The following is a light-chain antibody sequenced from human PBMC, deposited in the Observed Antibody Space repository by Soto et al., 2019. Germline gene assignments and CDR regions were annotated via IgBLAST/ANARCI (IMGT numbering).Light chain of an antibody. J-gene: IGKJ2*01. Sequence: DIQMTQSPSSVSASVGDRVTITCRASQPISSWVAWYQQKPGKAPDLLIYAVSRLQSGVPSRFSGSGSGTEVSLTISSLQPEDVATYFCQQDNSFPFTFGQGTKLEI. V-gene: IGKV1-12*01. CDR3: QQDNSFPFT. CDR2: AVS. CDR1: QPISSW.